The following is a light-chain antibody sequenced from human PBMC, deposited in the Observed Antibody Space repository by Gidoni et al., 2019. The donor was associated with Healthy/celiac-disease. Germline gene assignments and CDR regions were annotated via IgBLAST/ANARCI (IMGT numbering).Light chain of an antibody. J-gene: IGKJ5*01. CDR3: QQRSNWPLT. CDR1: QSVSSY. Sequence: EIVLTQSPATLSLSPGERATLSCRASQSVSSYLAWYQQKPGQAPRLLISDASNRATGIPARFSGSGSGTDFTLTISSLEPEDFAVYYCQQRSNWPLTFXQXTRLEIK. V-gene: IGKV3-11*01. CDR2: DAS.